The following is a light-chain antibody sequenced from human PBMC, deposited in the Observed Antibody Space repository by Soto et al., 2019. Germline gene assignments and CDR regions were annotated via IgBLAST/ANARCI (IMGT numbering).Light chain of an antibody. CDR3: AARDDSLTGPV. CDR1: SSNIGNNA. J-gene: IGLJ3*02. Sequence: QAVVTQPPSLSAAPRQRVTISCSGSSSNIGNNAVNWYQKFPGKAPKLLIHFDDRVASGVSDRFSGSKSGTSASLAISGLQSEDEAEYYCAARDDSLTGPVFGGGTKLTVL. CDR2: FDD. V-gene: IGLV1-36*01.